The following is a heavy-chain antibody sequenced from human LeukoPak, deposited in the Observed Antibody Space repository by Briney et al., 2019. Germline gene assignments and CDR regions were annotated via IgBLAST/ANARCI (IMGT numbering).Heavy chain of an antibody. CDR2: IIPIFGTA. CDR1: GGTFSSYA. D-gene: IGHD3-22*01. J-gene: IGHJ4*02. V-gene: IGHV1-69*05. Sequence: SVKVSCKAFGGTFSSYAISWVRQAPGQGLEWMGGIIPIFGTANYAQKFQGRVTITTDESTSTAYMELSSLRSEDTAVYYCARRRIGFDSSGYGPYYFDYWGQGTLVTVSS. CDR3: ARRRIGFDSSGYGPYYFDY.